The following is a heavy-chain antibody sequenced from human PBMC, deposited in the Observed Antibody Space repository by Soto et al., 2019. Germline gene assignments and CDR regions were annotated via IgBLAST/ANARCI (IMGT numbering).Heavy chain of an antibody. V-gene: IGHV3-21*01. CDR3: VRSGTAPTLRHNWFDP. D-gene: IGHD1-1*01. CDR1: GFTFSSYD. Sequence: EVQLVESGGGLVKPGGSLRLSCAASGFTFSSYDMNWVRQAPGKGLEYVSSITTSGSYIYYGDSVRGRFTISSANAKNSLFLQMDSLRAEDTAVYYCVRSGTAPTLRHNWFDPWGQGTLVTVSS. J-gene: IGHJ5*02. CDR2: ITTSGSYI.